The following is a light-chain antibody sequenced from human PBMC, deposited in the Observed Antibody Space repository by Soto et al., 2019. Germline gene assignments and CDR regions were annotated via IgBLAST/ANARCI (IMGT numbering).Light chain of an antibody. Sequence: EIVLTQSPGTLSLSPGERATLSCRARQSVSNTYLAWYQKKPGQAPRLLIYGASSRAPGIPDRFSGSGSGTEFTLTISSLQPDDFATYYCQQYNSNSWTFGQGTKVDIK. J-gene: IGKJ1*01. CDR1: QSVSNTY. V-gene: IGKV3-20*01. CDR2: GAS. CDR3: QQYNSNSWT.